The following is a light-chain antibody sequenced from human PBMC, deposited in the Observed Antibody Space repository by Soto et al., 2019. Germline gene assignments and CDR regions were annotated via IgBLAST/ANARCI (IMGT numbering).Light chain of an antibody. V-gene: IGLV2-23*03. CDR3: CSYAGFSSFV. CDR1: SSDVGGYNF. CDR2: EGG. J-gene: IGLJ1*01. Sequence: QSALAQPASVSGSAGQSTTISCTGTSSDVGGYNFVSWYRQSPGEVPKLIIYEGGKRPSGVSSRFSGSKSGNTASLTISGLQAEDEADYYCCSYAGFSSFVFGTGTKVTVL.